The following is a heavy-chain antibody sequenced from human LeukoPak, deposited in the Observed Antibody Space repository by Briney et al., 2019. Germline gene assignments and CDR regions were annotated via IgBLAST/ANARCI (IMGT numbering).Heavy chain of an antibody. CDR3: ARDRGRARPSQIDY. Sequence: PGGSLRLSCAASGFTFSSYWMSWVRQAPGKGLEWVANIKQDGSEKYYVDSVKGRFTISRDNAKNSLYLQMNSLRAADTAVYYCARDRGRARPSQIDYWGQGTLVTVSS. J-gene: IGHJ4*02. D-gene: IGHD1-26*01. CDR2: IKQDGSEK. V-gene: IGHV3-7*03. CDR1: GFTFSSYW.